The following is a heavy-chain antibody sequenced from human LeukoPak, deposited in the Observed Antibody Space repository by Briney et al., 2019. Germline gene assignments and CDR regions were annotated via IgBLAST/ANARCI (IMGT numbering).Heavy chain of an antibody. V-gene: IGHV3-23*01. CDR1: GFTFSSYA. J-gene: IGHJ1*01. D-gene: IGHD6-13*01. Sequence: PGGSLRLSCAASGFTFSSYAMNWVRQAPGKGVDWVSAISGSGGSTYYADSVKGRFTISRDNSKDTLYLQMNSLRAEDTAVYYCAKSGGSSFVLDMYFQHWGQGTLVTVSS. CDR3: AKSGGSSFVLDMYFQH. CDR2: ISGSGGST.